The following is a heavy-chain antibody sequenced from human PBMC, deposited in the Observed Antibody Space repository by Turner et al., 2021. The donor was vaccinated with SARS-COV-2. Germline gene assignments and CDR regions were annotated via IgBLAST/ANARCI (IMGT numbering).Heavy chain of an antibody. CDR2: ISPKMLGT. CDR1: GYTINDYD. Sequence: VQRVQSGAELKKPGAAVKVACKASGYTINDYDIHWVRQAPAQALEWMRWISPKMLGTKYAHKYQGRGTMTRDTSIITAYMELGRLSSDDTAVYYCSRRGYLDYWGQGTLVTVSS. V-gene: IGHV1-2*02. CDR3: SRRGYLDY. J-gene: IGHJ4*02.